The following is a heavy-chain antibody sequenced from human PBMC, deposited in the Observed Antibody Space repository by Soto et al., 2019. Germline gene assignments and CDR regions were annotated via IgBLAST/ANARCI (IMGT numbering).Heavy chain of an antibody. Sequence: GESLKISCKGSGYKFTTYWIGWVRQMPGKGLEWMAIIYPDDSDSRYSPSFQGQVTISADKSISTAYLQMNSLRAEDTAVYYCAKANYPRDYYYGMDVWGQGTTVTVSS. V-gene: IGHV5-51*01. D-gene: IGHD1-7*01. CDR1: GYKFTTYW. J-gene: IGHJ6*02. CDR3: AKANYPRDYYYGMDV. CDR2: IYPDDSDS.